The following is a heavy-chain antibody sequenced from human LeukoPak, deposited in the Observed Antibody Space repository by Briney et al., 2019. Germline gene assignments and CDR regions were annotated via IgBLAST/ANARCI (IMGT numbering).Heavy chain of an antibody. V-gene: IGHV3-30*03. Sequence: QSGGSLRLSCAASGFTFSSYSMHWVRQAPGKGLEWLAVILYDGSMQYYAESMKGRLTISRDNSRNTVYMQMSSLRTEDTAVYYCARDPRGPTTYDSSARDSLDYWGQGTLVTVSS. CDR1: GFTFSSYS. D-gene: IGHD3-22*01. J-gene: IGHJ4*02. CDR3: ARDPRGPTTYDSSARDSLDY. CDR2: ILYDGSMQ.